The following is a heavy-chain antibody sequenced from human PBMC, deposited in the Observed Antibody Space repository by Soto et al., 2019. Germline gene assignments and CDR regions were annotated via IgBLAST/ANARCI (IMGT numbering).Heavy chain of an antibody. CDR2: IRSKANSYAT. Sequence: EVQLVESGGGLVQPGGSLKLSCAASGFTFSGSAMHWVRQASGKGLEWVGRIRSKANSYATAYAASVKGRFTVSRDDSNNTAYLQLSSLKTEDTGVYYCTPEGAGFDYWGQGTLVTVSS. D-gene: IGHD1-26*01. J-gene: IGHJ4*02. V-gene: IGHV3-73*02. CDR1: GFTFSGSA. CDR3: TPEGAGFDY.